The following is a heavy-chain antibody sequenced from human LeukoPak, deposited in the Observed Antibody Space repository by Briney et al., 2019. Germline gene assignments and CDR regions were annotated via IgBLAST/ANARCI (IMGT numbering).Heavy chain of an antibody. Sequence: GGSLRLSCAASGFTVSSNYMSWVRQAPGKGLEWVSVIYSGGSTYYADSVKGRFTISRDSSKNTLYLQMNSLRAEDTAVYYCARAPIRYYFDYWGQGTLVTVSS. J-gene: IGHJ4*02. CDR3: ARAPIRYYFDY. CDR2: IYSGGST. CDR1: GFTVSSNY. V-gene: IGHV3-66*01.